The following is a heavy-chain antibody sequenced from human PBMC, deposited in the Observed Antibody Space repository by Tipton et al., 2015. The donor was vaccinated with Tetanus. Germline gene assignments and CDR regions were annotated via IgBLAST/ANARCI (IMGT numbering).Heavy chain of an antibody. V-gene: IGHV4-59*01. CDR3: ARANYDFPNKGPFDF. Sequence: TLSLTCTVSGGSISPNYWSWIRQPPGKGLEWLAYVSYSGRTNSNYSLKSRITISQDTSKNQFSLRLTSVTAADTAVYYCARANYDFPNKGPFDFWGQGILVVVSS. J-gene: IGHJ4*02. CDR1: GGSISPNY. CDR2: VSYSGRT. D-gene: IGHD3-3*01.